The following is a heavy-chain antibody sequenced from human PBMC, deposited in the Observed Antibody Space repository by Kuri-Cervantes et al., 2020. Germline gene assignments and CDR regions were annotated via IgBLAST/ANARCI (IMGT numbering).Heavy chain of an antibody. CDR2: VSAYNGNT. D-gene: IGHD3-9*01. V-gene: IGHV1-18*01. Sequence: ASVKVSCKASGYTFTSYDINWVRQATGQGLEWMGWVSAYNGNTNYAQKLQGRVTMTTDTSTSTAYMELRSLRSDDTAVYYCARGTYYDILTGYLHYYGMDVWGQGTTVTVSS. CDR1: GYTFTSYD. CDR3: ARGTYYDILTGYLHYYGMDV. J-gene: IGHJ6*02.